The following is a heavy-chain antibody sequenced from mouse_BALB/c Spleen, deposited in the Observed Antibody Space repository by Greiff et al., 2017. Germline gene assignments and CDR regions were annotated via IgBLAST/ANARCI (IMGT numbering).Heavy chain of an antibody. CDR1: GFSLTSYG. CDR3: DSTMITTRGSFAY. CDR2: IWACGST. J-gene: IGHJ3*01. D-gene: IGHD2-4*01. Sequence: VQLKESGPGLVAPSQSLSITCTVSGFSLTSYGVHWVRQPPGKGLEWLGVIWACGSTNYNSALMSRLSISKDNSKSQVCLKMNSLQTADTAMYYCDSTMITTRGSFAYWGQGTLVTVSA. V-gene: IGHV2-9*02.